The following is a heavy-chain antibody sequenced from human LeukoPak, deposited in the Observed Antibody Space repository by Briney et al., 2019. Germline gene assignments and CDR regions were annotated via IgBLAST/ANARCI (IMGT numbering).Heavy chain of an antibody. CDR3: VRDGRGYCGSTSCRPFDS. CDR2: ISGSGSSL. CDR1: GITFSAYE. D-gene: IGHD2-2*01. V-gene: IGHV3-48*03. J-gene: IGHJ4*02. Sequence: GGSLRLSCAASGITFSAYEMNWVRQAPGKGLEPVSYISGSGSSLSYADSVRGRFTISRDNAKNSLFLQMNSLRVEDTAIYYCVRDGRGYCGSTSCRPFDSWGRGTLVTVSS.